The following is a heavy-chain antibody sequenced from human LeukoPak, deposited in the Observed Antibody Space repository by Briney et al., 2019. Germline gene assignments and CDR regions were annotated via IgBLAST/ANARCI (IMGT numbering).Heavy chain of an antibody. CDR1: GGSISSYY. D-gene: IGHD6-13*01. Sequence: SETLSLTSTVSGGSISSYYWSWIRQPPGRGLEWIGYIYYSGSTNYNPSLKSRVTISVDTSKNQFSLKLSSVTAADTAVYYCARGEQQLVLAFDIWGQGTMVTVSS. CDR3: ARGEQQLVLAFDI. V-gene: IGHV4-59*01. CDR2: IYYSGST. J-gene: IGHJ3*02.